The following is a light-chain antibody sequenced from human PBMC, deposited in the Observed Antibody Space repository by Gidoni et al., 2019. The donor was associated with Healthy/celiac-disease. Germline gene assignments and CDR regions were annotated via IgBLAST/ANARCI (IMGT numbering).Light chain of an antibody. CDR1: QSLLHSNGYNY. V-gene: IGKV2-28*01. CDR3: MQALQTPWT. Sequence: DIVMTQSPLSLPVTPGEPASISCRSSQSLLHSNGYNYLDWYLQKPGQAPQLLIYLGSNRASGVPDRFSGSGSGTDFTLNISRVEAADVGVSYCMQALQTPWTFGQGTKVEIK. J-gene: IGKJ1*01. CDR2: LGS.